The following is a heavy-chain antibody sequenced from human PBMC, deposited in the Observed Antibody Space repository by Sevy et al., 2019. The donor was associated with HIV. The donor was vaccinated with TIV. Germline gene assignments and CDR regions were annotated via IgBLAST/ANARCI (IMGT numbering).Heavy chain of an antibody. V-gene: IGHV4-61*02. CDR3: ARDGGLDYYDRPNAFDI. D-gene: IGHD3-22*01. CDR2: IYTSGST. Sequence: SETLSLTCTVSGGSISSGSYYWSWIRQPAGKGLEWIGRIYTSGSTNYNPSLKSRVTISVDTSKNQFSLKLSTVTAADTAVYYCARDGGLDYYDRPNAFDIWGQGTMVTVSS. CDR1: GGSISSGSYY. J-gene: IGHJ3*02.